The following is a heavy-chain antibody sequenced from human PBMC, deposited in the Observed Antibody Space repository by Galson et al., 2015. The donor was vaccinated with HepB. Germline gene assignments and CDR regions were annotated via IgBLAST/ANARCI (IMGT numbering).Heavy chain of an antibody. CDR2: IYPGDSYA. CDR1: GYSFNSYW. V-gene: IGHV5-51*01. D-gene: IGHD6-6*01. CDR3: ARRGSSSSSDY. J-gene: IGHJ4*02. Sequence: QSGAEVKKSGESLKISCKGSGYSFNSYWIGWVRQMPGKGLEWMGVIYPGDSYANYSPSFQGHVTMSADKSISTAYLQWSSLKASDTAMYYRARRGSSSSSDYWGQGTLVTVSS.